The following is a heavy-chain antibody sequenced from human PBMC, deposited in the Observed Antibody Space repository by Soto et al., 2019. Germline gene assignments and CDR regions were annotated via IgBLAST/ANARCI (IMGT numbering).Heavy chain of an antibody. CDR2: ISSSSSTI. J-gene: IGHJ3*02. V-gene: IGHV3-48*02. D-gene: IGHD3-22*01. CDR3: ARDLRYYYDSSGYGWNRDDAFDI. Sequence: GGSLRLSCAASGFTFSSYSMNWVRQAPGKGLEWVSYISSSSSTIYYADSVKGRFTISRDNAKNSLYLQMNSLRDEDTAVYYCARDLRYYYDSSGYGWNRDDAFDIWGQGTMVTVS. CDR1: GFTFSSYS.